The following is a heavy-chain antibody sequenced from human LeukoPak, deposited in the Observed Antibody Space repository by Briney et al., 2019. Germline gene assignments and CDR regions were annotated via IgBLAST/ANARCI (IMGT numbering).Heavy chain of an antibody. V-gene: IGHV3-23*01. CDR2: ISGSGGST. Sequence: PGGSLRLSCAASGFTVSSNYMSWVRQAPGKGLEWVSAISGSGGSTYYADSVKGRFTISRDNSKNTLYLQMNSLRAEDTAVYYCARANYDIPYYYYGMDVWGQGTTVTVSS. CDR1: GFTVSSNY. D-gene: IGHD3-9*01. J-gene: IGHJ6*02. CDR3: ARANYDIPYYYYGMDV.